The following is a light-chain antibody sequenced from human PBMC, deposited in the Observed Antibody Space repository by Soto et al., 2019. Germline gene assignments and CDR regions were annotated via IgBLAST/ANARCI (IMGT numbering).Light chain of an antibody. CDR3: QHYSNWPPWT. CDR1: QSVRSN. Sequence: EIVMTQSPGTLSVSPGERATLSCRVSQSVRSNLAWYQQKAGQAPRLLIYGASTRATGIPVRFTGSGSGTEFTLTISSLQSEDFAVYYCQHYSNWPPWTFGRGTKVEIK. V-gene: IGKV3-15*01. CDR2: GAS. J-gene: IGKJ1*01.